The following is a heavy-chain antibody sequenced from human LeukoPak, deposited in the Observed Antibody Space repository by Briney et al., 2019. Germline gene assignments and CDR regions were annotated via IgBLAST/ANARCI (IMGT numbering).Heavy chain of an antibody. Sequence: PGRSLTLSCAASGFNFSIYGMHWARQAPGKGLEWVAVIWYDGSTKYYGDSVRGRFTISRDNPKNTLYLQMNGLRADDTAVYYCARDRFADYLLGRWGRGTLVTVSS. CDR1: GFNFSIYG. V-gene: IGHV3-33*01. D-gene: IGHD4-11*01. CDR3: ARDRFADYLLGR. CDR2: IWYDGSTK. J-gene: IGHJ4*02.